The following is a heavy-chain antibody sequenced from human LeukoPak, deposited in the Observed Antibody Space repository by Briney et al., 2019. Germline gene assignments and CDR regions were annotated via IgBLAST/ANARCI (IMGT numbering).Heavy chain of an antibody. CDR1: GFTFSSYA. CDR3: AKDMRVRRDYYDSSGYYHDY. CDR2: ISGSGGST. D-gene: IGHD3-22*01. J-gene: IGHJ4*02. Sequence: GGSLRLSCAASGFTFSSYAMSWVRQAPGKGLEWVSAISGSGGSTYYADSVKGRFTISRDNSKNTLYLQMNSLRAEDTAVYYCAKDMRVRRDYYDSSGYYHDYWGQGTLVTVSS. V-gene: IGHV3-23*01.